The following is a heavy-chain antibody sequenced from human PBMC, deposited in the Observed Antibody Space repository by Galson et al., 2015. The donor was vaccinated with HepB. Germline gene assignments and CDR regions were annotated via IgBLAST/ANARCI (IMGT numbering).Heavy chain of an antibody. CDR2: ISSSSSYR. Sequence: SLRLSCAASGFTFSSYSMNWVRQAPRKGLEWVSSISSSSSYRNYADSVKGRFTISRDDAKNSLYLQMNSLRAEDTAVYYCARDSRGWFGELSNDYWGQGTLVTVSS. CDR1: GFTFSSYS. CDR3: ARDSRGWFGELSNDY. V-gene: IGHV3-21*01. D-gene: IGHD3-10*01. J-gene: IGHJ4*02.